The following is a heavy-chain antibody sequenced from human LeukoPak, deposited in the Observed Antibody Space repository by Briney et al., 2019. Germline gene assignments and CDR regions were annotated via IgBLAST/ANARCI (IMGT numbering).Heavy chain of an antibody. J-gene: IGHJ4*02. CDR3: AKDRIFDSSGSLDY. V-gene: IGHV3-30*18. D-gene: IGHD3-22*01. CDR2: ISYDGSNK. CDR1: GFTFSSYG. Sequence: GGSLRLSCAASGFTFSSYGMHWVRQAPGKGLEWVAVISYDGSNKYYADSVKGRFTISRDNSKNTLYLQMNSLRAEDTAVYYCAKDRIFDSSGSLDYWGQGTLVTVSS.